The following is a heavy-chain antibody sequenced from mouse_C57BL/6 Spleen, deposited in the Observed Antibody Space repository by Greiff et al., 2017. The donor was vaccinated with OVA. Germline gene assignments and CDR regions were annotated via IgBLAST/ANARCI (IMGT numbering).Heavy chain of an antibody. V-gene: IGHV1-52*01. Sequence: QVHVKQSGAELVRPGSSVKLSCKASGYTFTSYWMHWVKQRPIQGLEWIGNIDPSDSETHYNQKFKDKATLTVDKSSSTAYMQLSSLTSEDSAVYYCAREEIYYGSRYYFDYWGQGTTLTVSS. J-gene: IGHJ2*01. CDR2: IDPSDSET. CDR1: GYTFTSYW. CDR3: AREEIYYGSRYYFDY. D-gene: IGHD1-1*01.